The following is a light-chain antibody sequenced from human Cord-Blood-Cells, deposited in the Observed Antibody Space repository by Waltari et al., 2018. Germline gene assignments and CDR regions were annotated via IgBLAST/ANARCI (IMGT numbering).Light chain of an antibody. CDR3: CSYAGSYTVV. CDR2: DVS. V-gene: IGLV2-11*01. Sequence: QSALTQPRSVSGSPGQSVTISCTGTSSDVGGYNYVSWYQQHPGKAPKILIYDVSKRPSGFPYRFSGTKSGNTTSLTISGLQAEDEAAYYCCSYAGSYTVVFGGGTKLTVL. J-gene: IGLJ2*01. CDR1: SSDVGGYNY.